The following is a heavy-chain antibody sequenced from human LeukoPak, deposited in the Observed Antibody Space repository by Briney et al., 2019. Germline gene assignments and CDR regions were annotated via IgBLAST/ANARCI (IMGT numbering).Heavy chain of an antibody. J-gene: IGHJ3*02. CDR1: GASISSYS. D-gene: IGHD1-26*01. V-gene: IGHV4-59*01. CDR3: ARPRWVGATGAFHI. Sequence: SETLSRNCTVSGASISSYSWSWIRQPPGPGLELIGYIHYSGNTNYNPSPKSRVFISVDTSNNHFSLKLSSVTAADTAVYYCARPRWVGATGAFHIWGQGTLVTVSS. CDR2: IHYSGNT.